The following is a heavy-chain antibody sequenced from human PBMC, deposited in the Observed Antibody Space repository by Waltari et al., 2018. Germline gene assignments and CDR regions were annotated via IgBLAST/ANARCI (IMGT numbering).Heavy chain of an antibody. V-gene: IGHV3-53*01. CDR3: VGHRFGSGSYFDY. CDR1: GFIVSSNY. CDR2: IYSGGSS. Sequence: GLIQPGGSLRLSCAVSGFIVSSNYMSWVRQAPGKGLEWVSVIYSGGSSYYVDSVKGRFTISRDNSKNTIYLEMNSLRGEDTAVYFCVGHRFGSGSYFDYWGQGTPVTVSS. D-gene: IGHD3-10*01. J-gene: IGHJ4*02.